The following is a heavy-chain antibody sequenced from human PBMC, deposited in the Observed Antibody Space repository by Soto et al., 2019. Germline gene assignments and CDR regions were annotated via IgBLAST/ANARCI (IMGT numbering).Heavy chain of an antibody. J-gene: IGHJ4*02. D-gene: IGHD5-18*01. CDR2: IVVGSGNT. CDR1: GFTFTSSA. Sequence: QMQLVQSGPEVKKPGTSVKVSCKASGFTFTSSAVQWVRQARGQRLEWIGWIVVGSGNTNYAQKFQERVTITRDMSTSTAYRELSSLRSEDTAVYYCAAGIQPYYFDYWGQGTLVTVSS. V-gene: IGHV1-58*01. CDR3: AAGIQPYYFDY.